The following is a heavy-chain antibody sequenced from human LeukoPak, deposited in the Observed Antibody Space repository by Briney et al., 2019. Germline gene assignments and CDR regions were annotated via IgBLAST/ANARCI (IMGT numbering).Heavy chain of an antibody. J-gene: IGHJ4*02. D-gene: IGHD5-12*01. V-gene: IGHV3-21*01. CDR2: ISSSSSYI. CDR1: GFTFSNYA. CDR3: ARDISRSGMATNLDY. Sequence: GGSLRLSCAASGFTFSNYAMHWVRQAPGKGLEWVSSISSSSSYIYYADSVKGRFTISRDNAKNSLYLQMNSLRAEDTAVYYCARDISRSGMATNLDYWGQGTLVTVSS.